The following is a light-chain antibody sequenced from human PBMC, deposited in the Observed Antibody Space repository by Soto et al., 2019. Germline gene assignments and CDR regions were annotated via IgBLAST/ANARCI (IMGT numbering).Light chain of an antibody. CDR2: GNS. V-gene: IGLV1-40*01. Sequence: QSVLTQPPSVSGAPGQRVTISCTGSSSNIGAGYDVHWYQQLPRTAPKLLIYGNSNRPSGVPDRFSGSKSGTSASLAITGLQAEDEADYSCQSYDSSLSGGVFGGGTKLTVL. CDR3: QSYDSSLSGGV. J-gene: IGLJ2*01. CDR1: SSNIGAGYD.